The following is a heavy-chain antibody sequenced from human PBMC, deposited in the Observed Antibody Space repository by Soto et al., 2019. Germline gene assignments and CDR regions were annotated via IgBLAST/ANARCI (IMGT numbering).Heavy chain of an antibody. CDR2: IYYSEST. J-gene: IGHJ3*02. CDR3: ARGYCGGDCYDAFDI. Sequence: QLQLQESGPGLVKPSETLSLTCTVSGGSISSSSYYWGWIRQPPGKGLEWIGSIYYSESTYYNPSLKSRVTISVDTSKNQFSLKLSSVTAADSAVYYCARGYCGGDCYDAFDIWGQGTMVTVSS. D-gene: IGHD2-21*02. CDR1: GGSISSSSYY. V-gene: IGHV4-39*01.